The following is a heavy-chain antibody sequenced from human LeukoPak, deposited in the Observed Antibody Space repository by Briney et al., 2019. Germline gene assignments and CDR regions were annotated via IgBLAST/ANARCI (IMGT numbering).Heavy chain of an antibody. Sequence: SETLSLTCTVSGGSISSSTYYWGWIRQPPGKGLEWIGTIYYSGSTYYNPSLKSRVTISVDTSKNQFSLKLSSVTAADTAVYYCARVGDYSLKDWGQGTLVTVSS. D-gene: IGHD4-11*01. V-gene: IGHV4-39*07. CDR1: GGSISSSTYY. CDR3: ARVGDYSLKD. J-gene: IGHJ4*02. CDR2: IYYSGST.